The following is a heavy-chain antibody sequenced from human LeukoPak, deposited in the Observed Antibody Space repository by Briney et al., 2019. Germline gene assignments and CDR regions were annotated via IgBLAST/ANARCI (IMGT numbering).Heavy chain of an antibody. CDR1: GFTFNNYS. CDR3: AREDWGSSSWPTYHNGAFDI. J-gene: IGHJ3*02. CDR2: ITFSRSYI. Sequence: GGSLRLSCVASGFTFNNYSLNWVRQAPGKGLEWVSCITFSRSYIYYADSVKGRFTVSRDNAKNSLLLQMHNLRAEDTAVYYCAREDWGSSSWPTYHNGAFDIWGHGTTVTVSS. V-gene: IGHV3-21*01. D-gene: IGHD6-13*01.